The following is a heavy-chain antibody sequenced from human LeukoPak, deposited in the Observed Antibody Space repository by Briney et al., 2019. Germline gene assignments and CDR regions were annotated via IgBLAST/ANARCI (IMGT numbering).Heavy chain of an antibody. CDR2: MNPNSGNT. CDR3: ATSSYYDFWSGYSPIAFDI. J-gene: IGHJ3*02. Sequence: ASVKVSCKASGYTFTSYDINWVRQATGQGLEWMGWMNPNSGNTGYAQKFQGRVTMTRNTSISTAYMELSSLRSDDTAVYYCATSSYYDFWSGYSPIAFDIWGQGTMVTVSS. CDR1: GYTFTSYD. V-gene: IGHV1-8*01. D-gene: IGHD3-3*01.